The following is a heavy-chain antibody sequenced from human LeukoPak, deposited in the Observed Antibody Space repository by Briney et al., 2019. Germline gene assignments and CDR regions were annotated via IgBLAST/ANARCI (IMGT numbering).Heavy chain of an antibody. CDR2: IYYSGST. D-gene: IGHD3-3*01. J-gene: IGHJ6*03. Sequence: SQTLSLTCTVSGGSISSGDYYWRWIRQPPGKGLEWIGYIYYSGSTYYNPSLKSRVTISVDTSKNQFSLKLSSVTAADTAVYYCARAHYDFWSGYYPYYYMDVSGKGTTVTVSS. V-gene: IGHV4-30-4*08. CDR3: ARAHYDFWSGYYPYYYMDV. CDR1: GGSISSGDYY.